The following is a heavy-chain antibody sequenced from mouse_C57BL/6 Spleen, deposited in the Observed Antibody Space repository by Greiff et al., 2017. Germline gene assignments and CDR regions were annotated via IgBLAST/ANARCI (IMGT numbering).Heavy chain of an antibody. Sequence: EVKVEESGGGLVQPGGSMKLSRVASGFTFSNYWMNWFRQSPEKGLEWVDQIRLKSDNYATHYAESVKGRFTISRDDSKSSVYLQMNNLRAEDTGIYYCTDFSYWGQGTLVTVSA. CDR3: TDFSY. CDR1: GFTFSNYW. CDR2: IRLKSDNYAT. V-gene: IGHV6-3*01. J-gene: IGHJ3*01.